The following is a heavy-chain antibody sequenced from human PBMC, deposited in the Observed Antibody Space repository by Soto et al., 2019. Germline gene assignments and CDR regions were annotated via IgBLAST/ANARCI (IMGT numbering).Heavy chain of an antibody. CDR1: GFTFSSYA. V-gene: IGHV3-23*01. J-gene: IGHJ4*02. Sequence: EVQLLESGGGLVQPGGSLRLSCAASGFTFSSYAMSWVRQAPGKGLEWVSGISGSGGSTYYADSVKGRFTISRDNSKNTLYLQMNSLRAEDTAVYYCANFYYDILAGYPNYWGQGPLVTVSS. CDR2: ISGSGGST. D-gene: IGHD3-9*01. CDR3: ANFYYDILAGYPNY.